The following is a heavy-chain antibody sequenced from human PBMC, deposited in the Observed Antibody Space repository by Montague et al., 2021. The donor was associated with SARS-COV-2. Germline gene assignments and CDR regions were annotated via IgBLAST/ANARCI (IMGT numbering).Heavy chain of an antibody. CDR2: XDWDDDR. Sequence: PALVKPTQTLTLTCTFSGFSLSTSGMCVSWIRQPPGKALEWLARXDWDDDRYYSTSLKTRLTISKDTSKNQVVLTMTNMDPVDTATYYCARSDAGIAAALDYWGQGTLVTVSS. CDR3: ARSDAGIAAALDY. D-gene: IGHD6-25*01. V-gene: IGHV2-70*11. J-gene: IGHJ4*02. CDR1: GFSLSTSGMC.